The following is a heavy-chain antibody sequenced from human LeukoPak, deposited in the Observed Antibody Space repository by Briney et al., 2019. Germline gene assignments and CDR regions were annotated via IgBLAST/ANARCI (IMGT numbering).Heavy chain of an antibody. CDR3: ARGVDEWFPSAY. CDR1: GGSFSGYY. D-gene: IGHD3-3*01. V-gene: IGHV4-34*01. J-gene: IGHJ4*02. Sequence: PSETLSLTCAVYGGSFSGYYWSWIRQPPGKGLEGIGEINHSGSTNYNPSLKSRVTISVDTSKNQFSLKLSSVTAADTAVYYCARGVDEWFPSAYWGQGTLVTVSS. CDR2: INHSGST.